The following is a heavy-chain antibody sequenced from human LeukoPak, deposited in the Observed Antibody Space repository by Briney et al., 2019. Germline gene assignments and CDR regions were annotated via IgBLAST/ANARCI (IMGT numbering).Heavy chain of an antibody. CDR1: GYTFTSYD. Sequence: GASVKVSCKASGYTFTSYDINWVRQATGQGLEWMGWMNPNSGNTGYAQKFQGRVTMTRNTSISTAYMELSSLRSEDTAVYYCAGTNAYSSGPKSLFYYMDVWGKGTTVTISS. CDR2: MNPNSGNT. CDR3: AGTNAYSSGPKSLFYYMDV. J-gene: IGHJ6*03. V-gene: IGHV1-8*01. D-gene: IGHD6-19*01.